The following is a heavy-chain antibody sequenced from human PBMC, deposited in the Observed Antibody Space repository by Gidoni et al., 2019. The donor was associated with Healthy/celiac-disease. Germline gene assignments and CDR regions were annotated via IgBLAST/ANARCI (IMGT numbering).Heavy chain of an antibody. CDR3: TTDEAVAGTGYYYYYGMDV. V-gene: IGHV3-15*01. D-gene: IGHD6-19*01. CDR2: IKSKTDGGTT. J-gene: IGHJ6*02. Sequence: VGRIKSKTDGGTTDYAAPVKGRFTISRDDSKNTLYLQMNSLKTEDTAVYYCTTDEAVAGTGYYYYYGMDVWGQGTTVTVSS.